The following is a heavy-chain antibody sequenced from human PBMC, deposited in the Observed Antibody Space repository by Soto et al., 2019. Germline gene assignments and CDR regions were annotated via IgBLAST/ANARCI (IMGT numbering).Heavy chain of an antibody. J-gene: IGHJ4*02. D-gene: IGHD3-3*02. CDR2: INTLSGDT. Sequence: QVQLVQAGAEVKKPGASVKVSCKASGYTFSGYYMHWVRQAPGQGLEWMGWINTLSGDTSFPQKFQCRLAMTRDTSIDPSSMEVSRLPSDDTAIYYCARSILKVILPLGYWGQGTLVSVSS. CDR1: GYTFSGYY. V-gene: IGHV1-2*02. CDR3: ARSILKVILPLGY.